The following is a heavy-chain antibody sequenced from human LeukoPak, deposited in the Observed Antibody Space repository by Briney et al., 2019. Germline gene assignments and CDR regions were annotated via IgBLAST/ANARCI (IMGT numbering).Heavy chain of an antibody. CDR1: GFTSSSYA. D-gene: IGHD6-19*01. V-gene: IGHV3-23*01. Sequence: GVSLRLSCAASGFTSSSYAMSWVHQAPGKGLEWVSAISGSGGSTYYADSVKGRFTISRDNSKNTLYLQMSSLRAEDTAVYYCAKESRGWYGDYWGQGTLVTVSS. CDR2: ISGSGGST. CDR3: AKESRGWYGDY. J-gene: IGHJ4*02.